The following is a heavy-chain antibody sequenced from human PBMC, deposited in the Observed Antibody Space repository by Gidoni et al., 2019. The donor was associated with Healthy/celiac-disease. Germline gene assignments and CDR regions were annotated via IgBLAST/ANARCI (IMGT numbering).Heavy chain of an antibody. CDR2: IWYDGSNK. Sequence: QVQLVESGGGVVQPGRSLRLSCAASGFTFRSYGMHWVRQAPGKGLEWVAVIWYDGSNKYYADSVKGRFTISRDNSKNTLYLQMNSLRAEDTAVYYCAREVITMVRGVLDYWGQGTLVTVSS. CDR3: AREVITMVRGVLDY. D-gene: IGHD3-10*01. J-gene: IGHJ4*02. V-gene: IGHV3-33*01. CDR1: GFTFRSYG.